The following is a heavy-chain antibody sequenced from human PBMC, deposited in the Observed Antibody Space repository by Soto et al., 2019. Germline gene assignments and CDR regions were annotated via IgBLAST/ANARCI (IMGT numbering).Heavy chain of an antibody. CDR1: GFTFSSYA. V-gene: IGHV3-30-3*01. Sequence: VGSLRLSCAASGFTFSSYAMHWVRQAPGKGLEWVAVISYDGSNKYYADSVKGRFTISRDNSKNTLYLQMNSLRAEDTAVYYCAREGPNYYDILTGYYLHWGQGTLVTVSS. D-gene: IGHD3-9*01. CDR3: AREGPNYYDILTGYYLH. CDR2: ISYDGSNK. J-gene: IGHJ4*02.